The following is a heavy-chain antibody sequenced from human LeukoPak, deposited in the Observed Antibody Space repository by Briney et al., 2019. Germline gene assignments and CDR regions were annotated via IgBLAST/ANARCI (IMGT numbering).Heavy chain of an antibody. J-gene: IGHJ4*02. CDR1: GGSISSYY. CDR3: ARGGRSGYYYED. CDR2: IYYSGST. Sequence: SETLSLTCTVSGGSISSYYWSWIRQPPGKGLEWIGYIYYSGSTNYNPSLKSRVTISVDTSKNQFSLKLSSVTAAGTAVYYCARGGRSGYYYEDWGQGTLVIVSS. D-gene: IGHD3-22*01. V-gene: IGHV4-59*01.